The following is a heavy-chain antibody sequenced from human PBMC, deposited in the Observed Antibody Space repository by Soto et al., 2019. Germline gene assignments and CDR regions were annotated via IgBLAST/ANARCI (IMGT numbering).Heavy chain of an antibody. V-gene: IGHV6-1*01. Sequence: SQTLSLTCAISGDSVSSNCTAWNWIRQSPSRGLEWLGRTYYRSKWYNDYAVSVKSRITINPDTSKNQFSLQLNSVTPEDTAVYYCARAMVAATPSYYYYYGMDVWGQGTTVTV. CDR2: TYYRSKWYN. CDR1: GDSVSSNCTA. J-gene: IGHJ6*02. CDR3: ARAMVAATPSYYYYYGMDV. D-gene: IGHD2-15*01.